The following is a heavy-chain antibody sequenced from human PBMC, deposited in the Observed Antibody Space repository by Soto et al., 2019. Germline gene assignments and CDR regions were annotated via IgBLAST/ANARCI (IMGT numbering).Heavy chain of an antibody. J-gene: IGHJ4*02. CDR2: IYPGDSDT. CDR1: GYSFTSYW. D-gene: IGHD2-15*01. CDR3: ARLVSCSGGSCYWNLDY. V-gene: IGHV5-51*01. Sequence: PGESLKISCKGSGYSFTSYWIGWVRQMPGKGLEWMGIIYPGDSDTRYSPSFQGQVTISADKSISTAYLQWSSLKASDTAMYYCARLVSCSGGSCYWNLDYWGQGTLVTVSS.